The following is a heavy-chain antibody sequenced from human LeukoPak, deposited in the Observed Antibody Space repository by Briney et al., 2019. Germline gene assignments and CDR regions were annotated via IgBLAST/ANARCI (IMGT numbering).Heavy chain of an antibody. Sequence: SVKVSCKASGGTFISYAISWVRQAPGQGLEWMGGIIPIFGTANYAQKFQGRVTITADESTSTAYMELSSLRSEDTAVYYCARPGYYYDSSGYAFDIWGQGTMVTVSS. CDR1: GGTFISYA. J-gene: IGHJ3*02. CDR3: ARPGYYYDSSGYAFDI. D-gene: IGHD3-22*01. CDR2: IIPIFGTA. V-gene: IGHV1-69*01.